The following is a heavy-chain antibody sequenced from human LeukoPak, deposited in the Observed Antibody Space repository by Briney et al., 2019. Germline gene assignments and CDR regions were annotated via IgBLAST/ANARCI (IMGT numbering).Heavy chain of an antibody. CDR2: ISSSSSYI. J-gene: IGHJ4*02. D-gene: IGHD4-23*01. CDR1: GFTFSSYS. Sequence: PGGSLRLSCAASGFTFSSYSMNWVRQAPGKGLEWVSSISSSSSYIYYADSVKGRFTNCRDKAKNSMYLQMNGLRAEDTAVYYCARAATTVVTLYYFDYWGQGTLVTVSS. CDR3: ARAATTVVTLYYFDY. V-gene: IGHV3-21*01.